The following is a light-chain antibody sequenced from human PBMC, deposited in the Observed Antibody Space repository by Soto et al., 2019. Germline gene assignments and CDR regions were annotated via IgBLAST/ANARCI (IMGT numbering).Light chain of an antibody. CDR2: EVN. V-gene: IGLV2-8*01. Sequence: QSALTQPPSASGSPGQSVTISCTGTSSDIGGYNSVSWYQQHPGKAPGLMIYEVNKRPSGVPDRFSGSKSGYTASLTVSGLQTEDEAFYYCSSSAGIYHYLVFGGGTKVTVL. CDR3: SSSAGIYHYLV. CDR1: SSDIGGYNS. J-gene: IGLJ3*02.